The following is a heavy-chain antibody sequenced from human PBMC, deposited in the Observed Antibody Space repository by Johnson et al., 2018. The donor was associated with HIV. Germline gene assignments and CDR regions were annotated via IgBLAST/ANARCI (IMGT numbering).Heavy chain of an antibody. CDR2: ISYDGSNK. Sequence: QVQLVESGGGVVQPGRSLRLSCAASGFTFTFYAMHWVRQAPGKGLEWVAVISYDGSNKYYADSVKGRFTISRDNSKNTLYLQMNSLRAEDTAVYYCAREGNYYDSSSHAFDIWGQVTMVTVSS. CDR3: AREGNYYDSSSHAFDI. J-gene: IGHJ3*02. D-gene: IGHD3-22*01. CDR1: GFTFTFYA. V-gene: IGHV3-30-3*01.